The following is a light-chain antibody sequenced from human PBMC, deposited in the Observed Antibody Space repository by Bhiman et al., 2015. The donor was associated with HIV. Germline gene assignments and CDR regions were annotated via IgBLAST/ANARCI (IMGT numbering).Light chain of an antibody. Sequence: SYELTQPPSVSVAPGKTATITCGGNDIGSKIVHWYQQKPGQAPLLVISYDGDRPSGIPERFSGSKSGNTATLTISRAEAEDEADYYCGTWDSSLALGVFGGGTKLTVL. J-gene: IGLJ3*02. CDR3: GTWDSSLALGV. CDR2: YDG. CDR1: DIGSKI. V-gene: IGLV3-21*04.